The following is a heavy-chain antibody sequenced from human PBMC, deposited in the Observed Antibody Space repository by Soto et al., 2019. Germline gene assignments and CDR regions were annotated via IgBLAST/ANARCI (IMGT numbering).Heavy chain of an antibody. J-gene: IGHJ3*02. CDR2: INPNSGGT. Sequence: GASVKVSCKASGYTFTGYYMHWVRQAPGQGLEWMGWINPNSGGTNYAQKFQGWVTMTRDTSISTAYMELSRLRSDDTAVYYCARALPEIAVVGTDDVFDIWGQGTMVT. V-gene: IGHV1-2*04. CDR3: ARALPEIAVVGTDDVFDI. CDR1: GYTFTGYY. D-gene: IGHD6-19*01.